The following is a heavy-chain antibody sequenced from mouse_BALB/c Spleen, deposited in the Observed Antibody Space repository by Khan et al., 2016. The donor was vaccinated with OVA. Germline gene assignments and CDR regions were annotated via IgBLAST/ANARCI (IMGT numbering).Heavy chain of an antibody. CDR2: ISPGSGDT. CDR3: ASSNYFGYTFAY. V-gene: IGHV1-77*01. D-gene: IGHD1-2*01. J-gene: IGHJ3*01. Sequence: VQLQESGTELARPGASVNLSCKASGYTFTDFYINWVKQRSGQGLEWIGEISPGSGDTYYNEKFKGKAKMTADKYSSTAYMQLRSLTSESSAVYFCASSNYFGYTFAYWGQGTLVTVSA. CDR1: GYTFTDFY.